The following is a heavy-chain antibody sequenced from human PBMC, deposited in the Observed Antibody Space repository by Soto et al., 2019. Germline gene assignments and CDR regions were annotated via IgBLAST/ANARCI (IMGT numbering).Heavy chain of an antibody. J-gene: IGHJ4*02. CDR1: GFTFSSYG. CDR3: ARGVVGATEFDY. Sequence: QVQLVESGGGVVQPGRSLRLSCAASGFTFSSYGMHWVRQAPGKGLEWVAVIWYDGSNKYYADSVKGRFTISRDNSKNTLYLQMNSLRAEDTAVYYCARGVVGATEFDYWGQGTLVTVSS. D-gene: IGHD1-26*01. CDR2: IWYDGSNK. V-gene: IGHV3-33*01.